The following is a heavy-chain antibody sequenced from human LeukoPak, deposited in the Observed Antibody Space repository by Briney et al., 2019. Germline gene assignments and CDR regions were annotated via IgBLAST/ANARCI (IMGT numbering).Heavy chain of an antibody. D-gene: IGHD3-10*01. J-gene: IGHJ4*02. Sequence: ASVKVSCKTSGYTFTSYDINWVRQATGQGLEWMGWMDPNSGNTGYAQKFQGRVTMTRDTSISTAYMELSSLRSEDTAVHFCARGPIYCSSGIYYLDHWGQGPLVSVS. CDR1: GYTFTSYD. CDR3: ARGPIYCSSGIYYLDH. V-gene: IGHV1-8*01. CDR2: MDPNSGNT.